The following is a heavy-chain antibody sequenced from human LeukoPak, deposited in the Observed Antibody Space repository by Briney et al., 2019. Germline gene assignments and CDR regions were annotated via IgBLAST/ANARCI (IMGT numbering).Heavy chain of an antibody. Sequence: SETLSLTCAVYGGSFSGYDWSWIRQPPGKGLEWIGEINHSGSTNYNPSLKSRVTISVDTSKNQFSLKLSSVTAADTAVYYCARLLLWFGGYNWFDPWGQGTLVTVSS. CDR1: GGSFSGYD. D-gene: IGHD3-10*01. V-gene: IGHV4-34*01. J-gene: IGHJ5*02. CDR3: ARLLLWFGGYNWFDP. CDR2: INHSGST.